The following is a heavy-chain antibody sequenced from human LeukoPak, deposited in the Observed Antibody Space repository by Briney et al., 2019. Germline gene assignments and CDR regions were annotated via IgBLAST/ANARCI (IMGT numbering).Heavy chain of an antibody. J-gene: IGHJ4*02. CDR2: INTNTGNP. CDR3: ALAYCGGDCYSPRARYFDY. Sequence: ASVKVSCKVAGGTINNFAISWVRQAPGQGLEWMGWINTNTGNPTYAQGFTGRFVFSLDTSVSTAYLQISSLKAEDTAVYYCALAYCGGDCYSPRARYFDYWGQGTLVTVSS. D-gene: IGHD2-21*02. V-gene: IGHV7-4-1*02. CDR1: GGTINNFA.